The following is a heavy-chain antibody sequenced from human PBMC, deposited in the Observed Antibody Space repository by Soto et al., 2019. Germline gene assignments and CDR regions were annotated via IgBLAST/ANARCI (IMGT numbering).Heavy chain of an antibody. CDR2: FSGSASGENT. D-gene: IGHD3-22*01. V-gene: IGHV3-23*01. CDR3: AKEYDSSNYRRQLDS. J-gene: IGHJ4*02. Sequence: PWGSVRLSCTASGFTFSTYAMTWVRQAPGKGLEWVSTFSGSASGENTYYADSVKGRFTISRDNSKNTLYLQMNSLRAEDTAVYYCAKEYDSSNYRRQLDSWGQGSLVTVSS. CDR1: GFTFSTYA.